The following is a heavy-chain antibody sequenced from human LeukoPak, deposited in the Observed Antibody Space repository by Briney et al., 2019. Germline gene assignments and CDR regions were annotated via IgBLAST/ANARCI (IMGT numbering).Heavy chain of an antibody. CDR1: GGSISTNNYY. J-gene: IGHJ4*02. CDR3: ARWRGGGDF. D-gene: IGHD3-10*01. Sequence: PSETLSLTCTVSGGSISTNNYYWGWIRQPPGKGLEWIGTIYYSGTTYYNPSLKSRITISVDTSKSQFSLKLSSVTAADTAVYYCARWRGGGDFWGQGTLVTVSS. V-gene: IGHV4-39*07. CDR2: IYYSGTT.